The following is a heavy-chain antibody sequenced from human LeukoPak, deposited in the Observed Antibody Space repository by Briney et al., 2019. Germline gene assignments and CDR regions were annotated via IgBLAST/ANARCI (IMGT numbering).Heavy chain of an antibody. J-gene: IGHJ3*01. Sequence: GGSLRLSCAGSGFSFSSYGMHWVRQAPGKGLEWVAVISYDGSNKYYADSVKGRFTISRDNSKNTLYLLMSSLRAEDTAVYYCARDRPMIVVADSFDLWGQGTMVTVSS. V-gene: IGHV3-30*19. CDR3: ARDRPMIVVADSFDL. CDR1: GFSFSSYG. D-gene: IGHD3-22*01. CDR2: ISYDGSNK.